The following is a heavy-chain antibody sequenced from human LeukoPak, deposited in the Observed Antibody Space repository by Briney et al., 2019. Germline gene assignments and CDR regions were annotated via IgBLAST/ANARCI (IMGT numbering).Heavy chain of an antibody. Sequence: SETLSLTCAVYGGSFSGYYWSWIRQPPGKGLEWIGEINHSGSTNYNPSLKSRGTISVDTSKNQFSLKLSSVTAADTAVYYCARGRGNWNARWANWFDPWGQGTLVTVSS. D-gene: IGHD1-1*01. J-gene: IGHJ5*02. CDR2: INHSGST. CDR3: ARGRGNWNARWANWFDP. V-gene: IGHV4-34*01. CDR1: GGSFSGYY.